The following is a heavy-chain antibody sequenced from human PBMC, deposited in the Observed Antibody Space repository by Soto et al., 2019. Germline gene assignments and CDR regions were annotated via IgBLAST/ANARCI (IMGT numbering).Heavy chain of an antibody. CDR3: ARSIISKKIDY. V-gene: IGHV4-31*03. J-gene: IGHJ4*02. D-gene: IGHD3-16*01. CDR2: IYYSGST. Sequence: QVQLQESGPGLVKPSQTLTLTCSVSGGSINSGGYYWTWIRQHPGKGLEWIGNIYYSGSTSYKPSLKSRVTISIDTSKTHFSLNLSSVTAADTAVYYCARSIISKKIDYWGQGTLVTVSS. CDR1: GGSINSGGYY.